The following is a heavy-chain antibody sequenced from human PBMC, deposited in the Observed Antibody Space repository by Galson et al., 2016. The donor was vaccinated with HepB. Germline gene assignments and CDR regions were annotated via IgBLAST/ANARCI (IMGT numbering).Heavy chain of an antibody. CDR3: ASSDYGDYRGREFDY. CDR2: TYYRSNWHN. Sequence: CAISGDSVSSDTAAWNWIRQSPSRGLEWLGRTYYRSNWHNDYAVSVKSRISINPDTSKNQFSLQLNSVTPEDTAVYYCASSDYGDYRGREFDYWGQGTLVTVSS. D-gene: IGHD4-17*01. CDR1: GDSVSSDTAA. J-gene: IGHJ4*02. V-gene: IGHV6-1*01.